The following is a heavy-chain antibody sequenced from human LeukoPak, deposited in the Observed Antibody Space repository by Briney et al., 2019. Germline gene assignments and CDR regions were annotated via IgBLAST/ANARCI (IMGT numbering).Heavy chain of an antibody. Sequence: SETLSLTCTVSGGSISSYYWSWIRQPPGKGLEWIGYIYYSGSTNYNPSPKSRVTISVDTSKNQFSLKLSSVTAADTAVYYCARDYYGSGSSLDIWGQGTMVTVSS. J-gene: IGHJ3*02. V-gene: IGHV4-59*08. CDR1: GGSISSYY. CDR2: IYYSGST. CDR3: ARDYYGSGSSLDI. D-gene: IGHD3-10*01.